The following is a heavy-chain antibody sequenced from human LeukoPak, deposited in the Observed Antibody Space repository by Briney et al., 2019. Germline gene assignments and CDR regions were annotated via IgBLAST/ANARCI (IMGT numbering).Heavy chain of an antibody. CDR1: GFTFTNYG. Sequence: GGSLRLSCATSGFTFTNYGMNWVRQPPGKGLEWVSAVTGPGDTTYYADSVKSRFFMSRKYSKTTVYPQMNSLRAEDTAIYYCAKGAEIDLWGQGTLVTVSS. V-gene: IGHV3-23*01. J-gene: IGHJ5*02. CDR2: VTGPGDTT. D-gene: IGHD3-16*01. CDR3: AKGAEIDL.